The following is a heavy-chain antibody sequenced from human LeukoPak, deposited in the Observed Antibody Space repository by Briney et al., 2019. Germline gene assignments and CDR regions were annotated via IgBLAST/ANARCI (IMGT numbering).Heavy chain of an antibody. CDR1: GVSTTSYH. Sequence: SETLTLACAVSGVSTTSYHWSWIRQPPGKGLEWIGYIYYSGTTNYNPSLRSRVTMSVDTSKNQVYLKLYSVTAADTAEYHCVRGNGYYDYWGQGTLVTVSS. CDR2: IYYSGTT. D-gene: IGHD2-8*01. V-gene: IGHV4-59*01. CDR3: VRGNGYYDY. J-gene: IGHJ4*02.